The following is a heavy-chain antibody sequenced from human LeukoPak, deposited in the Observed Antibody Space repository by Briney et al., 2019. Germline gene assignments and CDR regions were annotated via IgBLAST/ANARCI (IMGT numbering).Heavy chain of an antibody. Sequence: GGSLRLSCAASGFTFSNYAMSWVRQAPGKGLEWVSIITSSSGSTFYEDSVKGRFTISRDNSKNTLYLQMNSLRAEDTAVYYCAKAVHASGLHQIDYWGQGILVTVSS. J-gene: IGHJ4*02. D-gene: IGHD6-19*01. CDR2: ITSSSGST. CDR1: GFTFSNYA. V-gene: IGHV3-23*01. CDR3: AKAVHASGLHQIDY.